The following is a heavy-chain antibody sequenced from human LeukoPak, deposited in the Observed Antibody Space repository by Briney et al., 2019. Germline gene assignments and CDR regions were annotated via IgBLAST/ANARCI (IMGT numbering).Heavy chain of an antibody. CDR2: ISDSGGST. CDR3: VRGYSFGPYGMDV. J-gene: IGHJ6*02. CDR1: GFPFSSYA. V-gene: IGHV3-64D*09. D-gene: IGHD2-15*01. Sequence: GGSLRLSCSASGFPFSSYAMHWVRKAPGKGLEYVSAISDSGGSTYYADSVKGRFTISRDNSKNTLYLQMSSLRAEDTAVYFCVRGYSFGPYGMDVWGQGTTVTVSS.